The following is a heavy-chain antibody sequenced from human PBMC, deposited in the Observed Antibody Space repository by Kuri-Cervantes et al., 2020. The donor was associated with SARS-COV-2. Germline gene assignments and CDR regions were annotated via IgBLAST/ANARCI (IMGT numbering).Heavy chain of an antibody. Sequence: SETLSLTCAVYGGSFSGYYWSWIRQPPGKGLEWIGEINHSGSTNYNLSLKSRVTISVDTSKNQFSLKLSSVTAADTAVYYCARGTSGRDDFWSGYYVGYYYYYGMDVWGQGTTVTVSS. CDR2: INHSGST. J-gene: IGHJ6*02. V-gene: IGHV4-34*01. CDR1: GGSFSGYY. CDR3: ARGTSGRDDFWSGYYVGYYYYYGMDV. D-gene: IGHD3-3*01.